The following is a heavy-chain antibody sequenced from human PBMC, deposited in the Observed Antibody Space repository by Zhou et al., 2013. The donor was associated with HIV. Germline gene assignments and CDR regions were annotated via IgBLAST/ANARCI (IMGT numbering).Heavy chain of an antibody. V-gene: IGHV1-69*13. J-gene: IGHJ2*01. CDR3: ARENLSIAAAGTIHWYFDL. CDR2: IIPIFGTA. D-gene: IGHD6-13*01. Sequence: QVQLVQSGAEVKKPGSSVKVSCKASGGTFSSYAISWVRQAPGQGLEWMGRIIPIFGTANYAQKFQGRVTITADESTSTAYMELSSLRSEDTAVYYCARENLSIAAAGTIHWYFDLWGRGTLVTVSS. CDR1: GGTFSSYA.